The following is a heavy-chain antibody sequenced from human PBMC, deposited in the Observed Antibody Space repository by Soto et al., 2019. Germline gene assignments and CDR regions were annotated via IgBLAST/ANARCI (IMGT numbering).Heavy chain of an antibody. CDR3: ARDPSSSPYDAFDI. CDR2: INPSGGST. V-gene: IGHV1-46*03. CDR1: GLIFSSSA. Sequence: GASVKVSCTTSGLIFSSSAVHWVRQAPGQGLEWMGIINPSGGSTSYAQKFQGRVTMTRDTSTSTVYMELSSLRSEDTAVYYCARDPSSSPYDAFDIWGQGTMVTVSS. D-gene: IGHD6-6*01. J-gene: IGHJ3*02.